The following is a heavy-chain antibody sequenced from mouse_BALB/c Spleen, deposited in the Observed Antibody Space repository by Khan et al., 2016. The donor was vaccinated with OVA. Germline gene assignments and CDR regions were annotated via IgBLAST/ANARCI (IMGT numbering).Heavy chain of an antibody. Sequence: QVQLQQSGPELKKPGETVKISCKASGYTFTNYGMNWVKQAPGKGLKWMGWINTYTGEPTYAADFKGRFAFSLETSTSTAYLQINNRKNEDTATYFCARPPYFSYVMAYWGQGTSVTVAS. CDR1: GYTFTNYG. CDR3: ARPPYFSYVMAY. CDR2: INTYTGEP. J-gene: IGHJ4*01. V-gene: IGHV9-3-1*01.